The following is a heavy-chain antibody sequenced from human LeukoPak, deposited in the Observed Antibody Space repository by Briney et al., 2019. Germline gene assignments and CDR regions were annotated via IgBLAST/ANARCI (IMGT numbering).Heavy chain of an antibody. Sequence: AGGSLRLSCAASGFTFSSYWMNWVRQAPGKGLEWVANIKQDGSEKYYVDSVKGRFTISRDNAKNSLYLQMNSLRAEDTAVYYCARVPMYSSGWSDYWGQGTLVTVSS. V-gene: IGHV3-7*01. D-gene: IGHD6-19*01. CDR2: IKQDGSEK. CDR3: ARVPMYSSGWSDY. J-gene: IGHJ4*02. CDR1: GFTFSSYW.